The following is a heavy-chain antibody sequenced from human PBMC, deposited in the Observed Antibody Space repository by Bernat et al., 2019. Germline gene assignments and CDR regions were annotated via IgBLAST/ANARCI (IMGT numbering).Heavy chain of an antibody. V-gene: IGHV3-48*01. CDR1: GFTFSSYS. D-gene: IGHD6-19*01. J-gene: IGHJ4*02. CDR2: ISSSSSTI. CDR3: AREGRFRTSDSSGWVLDY. Sequence: EVQLVESGGGLVQPGGSLRLSCAASGFTFSSYSMSWVRQAPGKGLEWVSSISSSSSTIYYADSVKGRFTISRDNAKNSLYLQMNSLRAEDTAVYYCAREGRFRTSDSSGWVLDYWGQGTLVTVSS.